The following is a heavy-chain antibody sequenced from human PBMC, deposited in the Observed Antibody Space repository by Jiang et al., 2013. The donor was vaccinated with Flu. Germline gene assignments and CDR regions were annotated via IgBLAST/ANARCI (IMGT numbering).Heavy chain of an antibody. CDR3: ATVLSSGSYSSFDY. CDR2: ISHSGST. V-gene: IGHV4-4*02. D-gene: IGHD3-10*01. Sequence: DWWSWVRQPPGKGLEWIGEISHSGSTNYNPSLKSRLTISVDKSKNQFSLNLNSVTAADTAVYYCATVLSSGSYSSFDYWGQGTLVTVSS. J-gene: IGHJ4*02. CDR1: DW.